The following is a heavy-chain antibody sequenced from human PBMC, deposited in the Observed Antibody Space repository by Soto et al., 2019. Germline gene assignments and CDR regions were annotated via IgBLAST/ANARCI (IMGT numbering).Heavy chain of an antibody. D-gene: IGHD4-17*01. CDR3: ARWDVYGDV. V-gene: IGHV3-23*01. J-gene: IGHJ4*02. Sequence: EVQLLESGGGLVQPGGSLRLSCAASGFSFSTYSMAWVRQTPGKGLAWVSGISGGGWNTFYADSVQGRFTISVDNSKNTVYRQMNSLRVEDTAVYYCARWDVYGDVWGQGTLVTVSS. CDR2: ISGGGWNT. CDR1: GFSFSTYS.